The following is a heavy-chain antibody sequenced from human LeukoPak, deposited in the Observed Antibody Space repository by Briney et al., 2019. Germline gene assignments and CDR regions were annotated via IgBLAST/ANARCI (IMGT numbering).Heavy chain of an antibody. CDR3: AKKYSGTYYFDY. V-gene: IGHV3-23*01. CDR1: GFTFSSYA. D-gene: IGHD1-26*01. Sequence: GGSLRLSCVASGFTFSSYAMSWVRQAPGKGLEWVSAISGSGAGTYYADSVKGRFTISRDNSKNTLYLQINSLRVEDTAVYYCAKKYSGTYYFDYWGQGTLVTVSS. J-gene: IGHJ4*02. CDR2: ISGSGAGT.